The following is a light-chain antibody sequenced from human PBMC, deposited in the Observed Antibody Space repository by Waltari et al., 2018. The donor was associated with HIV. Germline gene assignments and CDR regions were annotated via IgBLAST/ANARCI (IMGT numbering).Light chain of an antibody. Sequence: SGSPGQSVTISCTGTNSDVGAYNYVGWYQQYPGKAPKLLIYDVYKRPSGVPDRFSGSKSGNTASLTISGLQAEDEADYHCCSFTQSHTAVFGGGTKLTVL. V-gene: IGLV2-11*03. CDR1: NSDVGAYNY. J-gene: IGLJ2*01. CDR3: CSFTQSHTAV. CDR2: DVY.